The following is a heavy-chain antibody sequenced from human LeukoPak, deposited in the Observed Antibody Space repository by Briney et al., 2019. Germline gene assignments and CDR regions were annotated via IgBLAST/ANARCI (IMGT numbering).Heavy chain of an antibody. Sequence: GGSLRLSCTDSGFTVSSNSMSGVRQAPGKGLEWVSFIYSDNTHYSDSVKGRFTISRDNSKNTLYLQMNSLRAEDTAAYYCARRAGAYSHPYDYWGQGTLVTVSS. V-gene: IGHV3-53*01. CDR3: ARRAGAYSHPYDY. CDR1: GFTVSSNS. J-gene: IGHJ4*02. CDR2: IYSDNT. D-gene: IGHD4/OR15-4a*01.